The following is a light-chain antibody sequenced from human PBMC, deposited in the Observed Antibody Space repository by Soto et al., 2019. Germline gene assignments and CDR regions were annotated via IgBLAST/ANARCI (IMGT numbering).Light chain of an antibody. CDR1: QSISSN. V-gene: IGKV3D-15*01. Sequence: EIVLTQSPGILSLSPGERASLSCGASQSISSNLAWYQQKPGQAPRLLIYGASTRATGIPARFSGSGSGTEFTLTISSLQSEDFAVYYCQQYKNWPAITFGQGTRLEIK. J-gene: IGKJ5*01. CDR2: GAS. CDR3: QQYKNWPAIT.